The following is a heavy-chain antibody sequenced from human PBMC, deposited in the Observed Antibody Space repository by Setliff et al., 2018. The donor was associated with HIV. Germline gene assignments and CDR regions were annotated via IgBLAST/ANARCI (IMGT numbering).Heavy chain of an antibody. V-gene: IGHV1-69*05. CDR3: ARADSSNWYHIDY. Sequence: GASVKVSCKSSGYTFTGSFMHWVRQAPGQGLEWMGGTIPIFGTANYAQKFQGRVTITTDESTSTAYMELSSLRSEDTAVYYCARADSSNWYHIDYWGQGTLVTVSS. J-gene: IGHJ4*02. D-gene: IGHD6-13*01. CDR2: TIPIFGTA. CDR1: GYTFTGSF.